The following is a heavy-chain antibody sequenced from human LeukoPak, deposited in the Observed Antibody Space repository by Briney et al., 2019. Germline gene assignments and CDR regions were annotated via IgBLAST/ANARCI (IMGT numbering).Heavy chain of an antibody. V-gene: IGHV4-30-4*01. J-gene: IGHJ4*02. CDR2: IYYSGST. CDR3: ARHPIHYYDSSGFVDY. CDR1: GGSISSGDYY. D-gene: IGHD3-22*01. Sequence: SQTLSLTCTVSGGSISSGDYYWSWIRQPPGKGLEWIGYIYYSGSTYYNPSLKSRVIISVDTSKNQFSLKLSSVTAADTAVYYCARHPIHYYDSSGFVDYWGQGTLVTVSS.